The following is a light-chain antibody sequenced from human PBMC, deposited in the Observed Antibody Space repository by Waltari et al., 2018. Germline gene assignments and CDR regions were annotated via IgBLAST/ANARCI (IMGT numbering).Light chain of an antibody. CDR3: AIWDDGVI. V-gene: IGLV1-47*01. Sequence: SVLHQPPPVSGTPGQTVTISCSGSNSNIANTYVYWYQQLPGMAPKLLIYRNNQRPSGVPDRFSGSKSGTSASLAISGLRSEDEAHYSCAIWDDGVIFGGGTKLTVL. J-gene: IGLJ2*01. CDR2: RNN. CDR1: NSNIANTY.